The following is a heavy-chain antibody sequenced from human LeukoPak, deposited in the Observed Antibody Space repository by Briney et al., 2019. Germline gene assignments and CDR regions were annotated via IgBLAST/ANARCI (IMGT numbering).Heavy chain of an antibody. CDR3: ASAVVGAYLY. D-gene: IGHD1-26*01. CDR1: GGSNSSYY. V-gene: IGHV4-59*01. Sequence: SETLSLTCTVSGGSNSSYYWSWIRQPPGKGLEWIGYIYYSGSTNYNPSLKSRVTISVDTSKNQFSLKLSSVTAADTAVYYCASAVVGAYLYWGQGTLVTVSS. CDR2: IYYSGST. J-gene: IGHJ4*02.